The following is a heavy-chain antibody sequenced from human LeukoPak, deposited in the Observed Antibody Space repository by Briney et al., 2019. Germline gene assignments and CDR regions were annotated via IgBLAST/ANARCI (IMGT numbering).Heavy chain of an antibody. D-gene: IGHD2-2*02. V-gene: IGHV1-24*01. CDR3: ATALVPAAIDAFDI. CDR1: GYTLTELS. CDR2: FDPEDGET. Sequence: GASVKASCKVSGYTLTELSMHWVRQAPRKGLEWMGGFDPEDGETIYAQKFQGRVTMTEDTSTDTAYMELSSLTSEDTAVYYCATALVPAAIDAFDIWGQGTMVTVSS. J-gene: IGHJ3*02.